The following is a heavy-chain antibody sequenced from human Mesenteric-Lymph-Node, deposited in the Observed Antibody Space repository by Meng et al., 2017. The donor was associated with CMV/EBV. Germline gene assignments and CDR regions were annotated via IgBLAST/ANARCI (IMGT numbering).Heavy chain of an antibody. V-gene: IGHV2-5*02. CDR1: FSLSTGGEG. CDR2: IYWDDDE. D-gene: IGHD3-10*01. Sequence: FSLSTGGEGVGWIRQAPGKPLEWLALIYWDDDERYSPSLKSRLTITKDTPKNKVVLTMTNVDPVDSGTYYCAHTYGSGSFYGDAFDIWGQGAMVTVSS. CDR3: AHTYGSGSFYGDAFDI. J-gene: IGHJ3*02.